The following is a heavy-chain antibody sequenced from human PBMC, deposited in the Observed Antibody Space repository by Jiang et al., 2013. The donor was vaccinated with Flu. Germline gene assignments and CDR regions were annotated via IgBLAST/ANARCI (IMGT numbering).Heavy chain of an antibody. J-gene: IGHJ4*02. CDR1: GVSFNGYY. Sequence: LLKPSETLSLTCAVYGVSFNGYYWSWIRQPLREGDWSGLGKVSHSGSTNYNPSLKSRVTISVDTSKSQFSLILSSVTAADTAVYYCASTQNYYDSSGYYYWAQG. CDR3: ASTQNYYDSSGYYY. CDR2: VSHSGST. D-gene: IGHD3-22*01. V-gene: IGHV4-34*01.